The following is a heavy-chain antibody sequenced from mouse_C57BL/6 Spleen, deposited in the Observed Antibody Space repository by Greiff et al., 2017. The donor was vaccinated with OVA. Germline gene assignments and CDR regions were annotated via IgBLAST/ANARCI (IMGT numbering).Heavy chain of an antibody. CDR3: ARSGNWDGYFDY. Sequence: QVQLQQSGTELVKPGASVKLSCKASGYTFTSYWMHWVKQRPGQGLEWIGNINPSNGGTNYNEKFKSKATLTVDKSSSTAYMQLSSLTSEDSAVYYCARSGNWDGYFDYWGQGTTLTVSS. CDR1: GYTFTSYW. CDR2: INPSNGGT. D-gene: IGHD4-1*01. J-gene: IGHJ2*01. V-gene: IGHV1-53*01.